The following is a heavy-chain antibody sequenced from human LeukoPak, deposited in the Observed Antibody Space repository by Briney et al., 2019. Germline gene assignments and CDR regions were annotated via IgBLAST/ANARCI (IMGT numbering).Heavy chain of an antibody. CDR2: IYSGGST. D-gene: IGHD5-24*01. V-gene: IGHV3-53*01. CDR3: ARAEKATIFDY. Sequence: GGSLRLSCAASGFTVSSNYMSWVRQAPGKGLEWVSVIYSGGSTYYADSVEGRFTISRDNSKNTLYPQMNSLRAEDTAVYYCARAEKATIFDYWGQGTLVTVSS. J-gene: IGHJ4*02. CDR1: GFTVSSNY.